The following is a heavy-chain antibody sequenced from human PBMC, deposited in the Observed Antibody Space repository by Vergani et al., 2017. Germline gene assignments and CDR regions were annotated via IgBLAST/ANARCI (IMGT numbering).Heavy chain of an antibody. CDR2: IYYSGST. V-gene: IGHV4-59*01. D-gene: IGHD6-13*01. Sequence: QVQLQESGPGLVKPSETLSLTCTVSGGSSSSYYWSWIRQPPGKGLEWIGYIYYSGSTNYNPSLKSRVTISVDTSKNQFSLKLSSVTAADTAVYYCARFGYSSSWSERPYYYYGMDVWGQGTTVTVSS. CDR3: ARFGYSSSWSERPYYYYGMDV. CDR1: GGSSSSYY. J-gene: IGHJ6*02.